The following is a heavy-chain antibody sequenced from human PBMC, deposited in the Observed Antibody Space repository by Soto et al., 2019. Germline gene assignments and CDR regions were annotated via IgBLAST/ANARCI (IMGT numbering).Heavy chain of an antibody. V-gene: IGHV3-48*01. CDR3: ASQSSGTPDY. CDR2: ISSSSSTI. Sequence: GGSLRLSCAASGFTFSSYSMNRVRQAPGKGLEWVSYISSSSSTIYYADSVKGRFTISRDNSKNTLYLQMNSLRAEDTAVYYCASQSSGTPDYWGQGTLVTVSS. D-gene: IGHD1-1*01. CDR1: GFTFSSYS. J-gene: IGHJ4*02.